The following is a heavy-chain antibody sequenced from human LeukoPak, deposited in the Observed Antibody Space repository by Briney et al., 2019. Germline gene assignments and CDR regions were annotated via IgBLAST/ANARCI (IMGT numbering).Heavy chain of an antibody. CDR2: IIPIFGTA. CDR3: ATSFRAVNWFDP. Sequence: SVKVSCKASGGTFSSYAISWVRQAPGQGLEWMGGIIPIFGTANYAQKFQGRVTMTRDTSTSTIYMEVSSLRSEDTAVYYCATSFRAVNWFDPWGQGTLVTVSS. V-gene: IGHV1-69*05. CDR1: GGTFSSYA. J-gene: IGHJ5*02. D-gene: IGHD3-10*01.